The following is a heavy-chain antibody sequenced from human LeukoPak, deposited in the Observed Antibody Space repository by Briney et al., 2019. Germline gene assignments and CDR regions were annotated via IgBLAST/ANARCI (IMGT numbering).Heavy chain of an antibody. D-gene: IGHD6-19*01. CDR2: INPNTGGT. CDR1: GYTFTGQD. Sequence: GASVKVSCKSSGYTFTGQDMHWVRQAPGQGLEWMGWINPNTGGTNYAQKFRGRVTMTRDTTISTAYMELSRLTSDDTAVYYCASYPRYSSSPPFDYWGQGTLVTVSS. J-gene: IGHJ4*02. CDR3: ASYPRYSSSPPFDY. V-gene: IGHV1-2*02.